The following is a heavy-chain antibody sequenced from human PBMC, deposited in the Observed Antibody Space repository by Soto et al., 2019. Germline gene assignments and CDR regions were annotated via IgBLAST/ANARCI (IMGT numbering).Heavy chain of an antibody. CDR3: ARGIYYDSSGWAEPPPYDAFDI. V-gene: IGHV3-66*01. CDR1: GFTVSSNY. Sequence: PGGSLRLSCAASGFTVSSNYMSWVRQAPGKGLEWVSVIYSGGSTYYADSVKGRFTISRDNSKNTLYLQMNSLRAEDTAVYYCARGIYYDSSGWAEPPPYDAFDIWGQGTMVTVSS. J-gene: IGHJ3*02. CDR2: IYSGGST. D-gene: IGHD3-22*01.